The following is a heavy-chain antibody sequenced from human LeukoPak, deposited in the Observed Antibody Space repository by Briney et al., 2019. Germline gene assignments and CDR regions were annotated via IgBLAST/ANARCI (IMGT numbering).Heavy chain of an antibody. J-gene: IGHJ4*02. CDR2: IYYSGST. D-gene: IGHD3-10*01. V-gene: IGHV4-39*01. CDR1: GGSISSSSYY. Sequence: SETLSLTCTVSGGSISSSSYYWGWIRQPPGKGLEWIGSIYYSGSTYYNPSLKSRVTISVDTSKNQFSLKPSSVTAADTAVYYCAREKGFGEPYFDYWGQGTLVTVSS. CDR3: AREKGFGEPYFDY.